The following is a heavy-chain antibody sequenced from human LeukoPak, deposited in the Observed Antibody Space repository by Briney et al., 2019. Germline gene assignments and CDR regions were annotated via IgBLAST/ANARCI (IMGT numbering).Heavy chain of an antibody. V-gene: IGHV3-33*01. Sequence: GRSLRLSCAASGFTFSSYGMHWVRRAPGKGLEWVAVIWYDGSNKYYADSVKGRFTISRDNSKNTLYLQMNSLRAEDTAVYYCARDGQMARGVIKPIYYYYGMDVWGQGTTVTVSS. J-gene: IGHJ6*02. D-gene: IGHD3-10*01. CDR2: IWYDGSNK. CDR1: GFTFSSYG. CDR3: ARDGQMARGVIKPIYYYYGMDV.